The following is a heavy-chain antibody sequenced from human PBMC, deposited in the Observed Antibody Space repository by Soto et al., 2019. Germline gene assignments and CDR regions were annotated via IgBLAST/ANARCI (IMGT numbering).Heavy chain of an antibody. CDR3: SRGILV. V-gene: IGHV4-31*03. J-gene: IGHJ4*02. CDR2: ISYGGST. Sequence: QVQLQESGPGLVKPSQTLSLTCTVSGGSINSGGYCWSWIRQHPGKGLDWIGCISYGGSTSYNPSLKSRCTISVDTSKNQFSLKLTSVTGADTAVYYCSRGILVWGQGALITVSS. D-gene: IGHD5-18*01. CDR1: GGSINSGGYC.